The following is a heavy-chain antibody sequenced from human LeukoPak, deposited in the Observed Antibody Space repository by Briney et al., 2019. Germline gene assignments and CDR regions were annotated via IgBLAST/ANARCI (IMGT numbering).Heavy chain of an antibody. CDR2: MKSNNGHT. Sequence: ASVKVSCKASGYTFTSYDINWVRQATGQGLEWMGWMKSNNGHTGYAQKFQGRVTMTRDTSISTAYMELSSLTFEDTAVYYCARGPPNWGMVGYWGQGTLVTVSS. CDR1: GYTFTSYD. D-gene: IGHD7-27*01. J-gene: IGHJ4*02. CDR3: ARGPPNWGMVGY. V-gene: IGHV1-8*01.